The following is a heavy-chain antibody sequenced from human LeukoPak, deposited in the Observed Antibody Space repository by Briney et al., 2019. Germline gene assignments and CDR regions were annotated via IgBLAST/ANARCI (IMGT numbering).Heavy chain of an antibody. V-gene: IGHV3-48*01. CDR1: GFTFSSYS. CDR3: ARDFDWTYPPRDY. CDR2: ISSSSSTI. J-gene: IGHJ4*02. D-gene: IGHD3-9*01. Sequence: GGSLRLSCAASGFTFSSYSMNWVRQAPGKGLEWVSYISSSSSTIYYADSVKGRFTISRDNSKNTLYLQMNSLRAGDTAVYYCARDFDWTYPPRDYWGQGTLVTVSS.